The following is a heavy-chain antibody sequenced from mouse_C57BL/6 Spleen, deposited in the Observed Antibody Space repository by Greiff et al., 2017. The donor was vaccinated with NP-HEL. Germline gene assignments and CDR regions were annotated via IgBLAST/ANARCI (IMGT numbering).Heavy chain of an antibody. CDR3: ARSFYYYGSDY. V-gene: IGHV1-61*01. D-gene: IGHD1-1*01. CDR1: GYTFTSYW. J-gene: IGHJ2*01. Sequence: QVQLQQPGAELVRPGSSVKLSCKASGYTFTSYWMDWVKQRPGQGLEWIGNIYPSDSETHYNQKFKDKATLTVDKSSSTAYMQLSSLTSEDSAVYYCARSFYYYGSDYWGQGTTLTVAS. CDR2: IYPSDSET.